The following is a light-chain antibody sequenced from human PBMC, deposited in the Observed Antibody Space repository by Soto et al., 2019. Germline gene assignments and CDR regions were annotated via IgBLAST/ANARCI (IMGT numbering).Light chain of an antibody. CDR2: EAS. V-gene: IGKV3-11*01. Sequence: LTQSPSPLSSSPGERATLSCWASQNVSTFLAWYQQKPGQAPRLLIYEASNMPTGIPARFSGSGSGTDFTLTISSLEPEDFAAYYCQQRSTWPPTFGQGTRLEI. J-gene: IGKJ5*01. CDR1: QNVSTF. CDR3: QQRSTWPPT.